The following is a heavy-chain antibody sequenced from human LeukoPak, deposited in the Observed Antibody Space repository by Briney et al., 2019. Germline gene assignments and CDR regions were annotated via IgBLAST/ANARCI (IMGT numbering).Heavy chain of an antibody. CDR3: ARLSGYSSIDY. D-gene: IGHD6-13*01. J-gene: IGHJ4*02. Sequence: GGSLRLSCAASGFTFSSYSMNWFRQAPGKGLVWVSRLHSDGSNTTYADSVKGRFTISRDNAKNTLYLQMNSLRAEDTAVYYCARLSGYSSIDYWGQGALVTVSS. V-gene: IGHV3-74*01. CDR1: GFTFSSYS. CDR2: LHSDGSNT.